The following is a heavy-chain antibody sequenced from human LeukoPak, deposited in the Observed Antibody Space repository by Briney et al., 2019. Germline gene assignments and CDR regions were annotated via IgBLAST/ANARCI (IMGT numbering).Heavy chain of an antibody. CDR2: LSVYNGNT. CDR1: GDSFTSYG. Sequence: ASVKVSCKASGDSFTSYGIRWVRQAPGKGLEWMGWLSVYNGNTNYAQKLQGRVTMTTDTSTSTAYMELRSLRSDDTAVYYCARGTDDSSGYYQVHYFDYWGQGSLVTVSS. V-gene: IGHV1-18*01. J-gene: IGHJ4*02. D-gene: IGHD3-22*01. CDR3: ARGTDDSSGYYQVHYFDY.